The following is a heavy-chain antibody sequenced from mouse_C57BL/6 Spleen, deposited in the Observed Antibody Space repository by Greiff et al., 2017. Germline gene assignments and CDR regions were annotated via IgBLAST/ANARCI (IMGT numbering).Heavy chain of an antibody. V-gene: IGHV1-76*01. D-gene: IGHD2-4*01. CDR1: GYTFTDYY. Sequence: VQLQQSGAELVRPGASVKLSCKASGYTFTDYYINWVKQRPGQGLEWIARIYPGSGNTYYNEKFKVKATLTAEKSSSTAYMQLSSLTSEDSAVYFCARMMNYDYGWFAYWGQGTLVTVSA. CDR3: ARMMNYDYGWFAY. CDR2: IYPGSGNT. J-gene: IGHJ3*01.